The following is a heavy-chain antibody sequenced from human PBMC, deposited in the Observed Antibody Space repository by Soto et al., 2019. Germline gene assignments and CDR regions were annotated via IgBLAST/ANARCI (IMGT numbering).Heavy chain of an antibody. CDR2: IWYDGGSK. V-gene: IGHV3-33*01. Sequence: QMQLVESGGGVVQPGRSLRLSCVASGFKFSNYGMHWVRQAPGKGLEWVAVIWYDGGSKFYADSVKGRFTISRDNTRNTLFLQMTSLRVEDTAVYYCATEEIQLERRPSYGMDVWGQGTTVSVSS. CDR1: GFKFSNYG. J-gene: IGHJ6*02. CDR3: ATEEIQLERRPSYGMDV. D-gene: IGHD1-1*01.